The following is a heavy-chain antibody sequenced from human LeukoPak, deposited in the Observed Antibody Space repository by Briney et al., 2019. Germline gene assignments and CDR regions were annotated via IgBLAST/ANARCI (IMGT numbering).Heavy chain of an antibody. Sequence: SQTLSLTCTVSGGSIASGGYYWSWIRQHPGKGLEWIGYIYYSGSAYYNPSLKSRVTISVDTSKNQFSLKLSSVSAADTAVYYCARGLRSRDGYNYDYFDDWGQGTLVTVSS. D-gene: IGHD5-24*01. CDR1: GGSIASGGYY. V-gene: IGHV4-31*03. CDR3: ARGLRSRDGYNYDYFDD. CDR2: IYYSGSA. J-gene: IGHJ4*02.